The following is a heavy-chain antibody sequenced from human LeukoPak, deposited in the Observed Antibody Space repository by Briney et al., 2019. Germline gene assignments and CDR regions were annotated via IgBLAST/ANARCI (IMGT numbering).Heavy chain of an antibody. CDR1: GGFISGSHYY. D-gene: IGHD3-22*01. Sequence: SETLSLTCTVSGGFISGSHYYWAWIRQPPGKGLEWIGMINYSGNRYYNPSLWSRATISVDTSTNQFSLNLNSVTAADTAVYYCARGYDYWGQGTLVAVSS. V-gene: IGHV4-39*01. CDR2: INYSGNR. J-gene: IGHJ4*02. CDR3: ARGYDY.